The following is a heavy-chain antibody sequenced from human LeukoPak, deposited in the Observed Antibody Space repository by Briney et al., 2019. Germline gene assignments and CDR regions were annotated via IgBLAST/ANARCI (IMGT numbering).Heavy chain of an antibody. CDR3: GRAFPPLRTSSAGDL. J-gene: IGHJ1*01. CDR2: ISGRSSHV. V-gene: IGHV3-21*01. D-gene: IGHD3-16*01. Sequence: GGSLRLSCSASGFSFSDYDMNWVRQAPGKGLEGVSAISGRSSHVYYGESVKGRFTISRDNAKNSLYLQLDSLGVEDTAVYYCGRAFPPLRTSSAGDLWGQGTLVTVSS. CDR1: GFSFSDYD.